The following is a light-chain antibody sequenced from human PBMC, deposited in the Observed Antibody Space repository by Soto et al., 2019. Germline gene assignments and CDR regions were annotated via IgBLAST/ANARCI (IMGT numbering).Light chain of an antibody. V-gene: IGLV2-11*01. Sequence: QSALTQPRSVSGSPGQSVTISCTGTSSDVGGYNYVSWYQQHPGKAPKLMIYDVTKRPSGVPDRFSGSKSGNTASLTLSGLQAEDEADYYCCSYAGSYTFVVFGGGTKLTVL. CDR2: DVT. J-gene: IGLJ2*01. CDR1: SSDVGGYNY. CDR3: CSYAGSYTFVV.